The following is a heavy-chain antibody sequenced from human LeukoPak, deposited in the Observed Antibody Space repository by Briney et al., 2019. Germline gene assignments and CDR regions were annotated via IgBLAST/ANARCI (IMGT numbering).Heavy chain of an antibody. D-gene: IGHD6-19*01. CDR2: IYYSGST. CDR3: ARPVSAVAGTAGDNWFDP. V-gene: IGHV4-59*08. CDR1: GGSISSYY. J-gene: IGHJ5*02. Sequence: SETLSLTCTVSGGSISSYYWSWIRQPPGKGLEWIGYIYYSGSTNYNPSLKSRVTISVDTSKNQFSLKLSSVTAADTAVYYCARPVSAVAGTAGDNWFDPWGQGTLVTVSP.